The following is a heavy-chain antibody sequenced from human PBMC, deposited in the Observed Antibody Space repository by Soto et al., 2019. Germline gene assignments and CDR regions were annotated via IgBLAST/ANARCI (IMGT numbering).Heavy chain of an antibody. CDR3: STWGLSGGYWYLDL. J-gene: IGHJ2*01. CDR2: INEDGSTK. Sequence: GGSLRLSCAASGFTFSTYWLSWVRQALGKGLEWVANINEDGSTKYYGDSVKGRFTISRDNAKNSLYLQMNSLRGEDTAVYYCSTWGLSGGYWYLDLWGRGTLVTVSS. D-gene: IGHD2-15*01. V-gene: IGHV3-7*01. CDR1: GFTFSTYW.